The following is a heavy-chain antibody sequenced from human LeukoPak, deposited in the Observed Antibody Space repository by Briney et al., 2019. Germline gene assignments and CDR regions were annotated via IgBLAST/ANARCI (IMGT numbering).Heavy chain of an antibody. CDR2: IRSKANSYAT. CDR3: TPTGYSDYDLSHPFDY. J-gene: IGHJ4*02. D-gene: IGHD5-12*01. CDR1: GFTFSGSA. V-gene: IGHV3-73*01. Sequence: GRSLKLPCAASGFTFSGSAMHWVRQASGKGLEWVGRIRSKANSYATAYAASVKGRFTISRDDSKNTAYLQMNSLKTEDTAVYYCTPTGYSDYDLSHPFDYWGQGTLVTVSS.